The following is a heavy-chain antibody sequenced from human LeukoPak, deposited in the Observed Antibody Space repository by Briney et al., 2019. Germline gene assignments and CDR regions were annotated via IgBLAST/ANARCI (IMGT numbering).Heavy chain of an antibody. Sequence: GASVTVSCQASGYTFTSYGLSWVRQAPGQGLAWMEWISAYNGNTNYAQKLQGRVTMTTDTSTSTAYMELRSLRSDDTAVYYCARVAAAGTHVSDYWGQGTLVTVSS. CDR2: ISAYNGNT. D-gene: IGHD6-13*01. J-gene: IGHJ4*02. V-gene: IGHV1-18*01. CDR3: ARVAAAGTHVSDY. CDR1: GYTFTSYG.